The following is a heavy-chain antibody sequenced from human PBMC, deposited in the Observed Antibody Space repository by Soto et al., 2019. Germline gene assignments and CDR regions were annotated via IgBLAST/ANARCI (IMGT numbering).Heavy chain of an antibody. CDR3: AKAQQQLTPLMDV. V-gene: IGHV3-30*18. J-gene: IGHJ6*02. Sequence: VGSLRLSCAASGFTFSSYGMHWVRQAPGKGLEWVAVISYDGSNKYYADSVKGRFTISRDNSKNTLYLQMNSLRAEDTAVYYCAKAQQQLTPLMDVWGQGTTVTVSS. CDR1: GFTFSSYG. D-gene: IGHD6-13*01. CDR2: ISYDGSNK.